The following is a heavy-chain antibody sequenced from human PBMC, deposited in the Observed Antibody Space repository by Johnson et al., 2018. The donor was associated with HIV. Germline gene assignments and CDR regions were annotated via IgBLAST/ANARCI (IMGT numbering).Heavy chain of an antibody. D-gene: IGHD5-24*01. V-gene: IGHV3-30*02. Sequence: QVQLVESGGGVVQPGGSLRLSCAASGFTFSSYGMHWVRQAPGKGLECVAFIRYDGSNKYYADSVKGRFTISRDNSKNTLYLQMNSLRAEDTAVYYCARQKNSQGRWLQFYAFDIWGQGTMVTVSS. J-gene: IGHJ3*02. CDR3: ARQKNSQGRWLQFYAFDI. CDR1: GFTFSSYG. CDR2: IRYDGSNK.